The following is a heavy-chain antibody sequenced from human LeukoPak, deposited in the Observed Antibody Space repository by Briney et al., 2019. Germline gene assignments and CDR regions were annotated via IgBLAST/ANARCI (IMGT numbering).Heavy chain of an antibody. CDR3: ARGTVVRRNFDY. Sequence: SETLSLTCTVSGVSISSYYWSWIRQPPGKGLEWIGYIYYSGSTNYNPSLKSRVTISVDTSKNQFSLKLSSVTAADTAVYYCARGTVVRRNFDYWGQGTLVTVSS. D-gene: IGHD4-23*01. CDR1: GVSISSYY. CDR2: IYYSGST. J-gene: IGHJ4*02. V-gene: IGHV4-59*01.